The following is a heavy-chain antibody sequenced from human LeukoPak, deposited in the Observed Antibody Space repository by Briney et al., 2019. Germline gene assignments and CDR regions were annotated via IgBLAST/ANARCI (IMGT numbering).Heavy chain of an antibody. CDR3: AREPKADDYGDYVGWFDP. D-gene: IGHD4-17*01. J-gene: IGHJ5*02. Sequence: ASVKVSCKASGYTFTGYYMHWVRQAPGQGLEWMGWINPNSGGTNYAQKFQGRVTMTRDTSISTAYMELSRLRSDDTAVCYCAREPKADDYGDYVGWFDPWGQGTLVTVSS. V-gene: IGHV1-2*02. CDR2: INPNSGGT. CDR1: GYTFTGYY.